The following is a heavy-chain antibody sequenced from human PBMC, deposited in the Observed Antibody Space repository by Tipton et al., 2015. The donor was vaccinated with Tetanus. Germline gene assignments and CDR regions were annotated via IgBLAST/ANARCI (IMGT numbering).Heavy chain of an antibody. CDR2: FYYSGGT. CDR1: GDSISGYY. Sequence: TLSLTCTVSGDSISGYYWNWIRQPPGKGLEWIGYFYYSGGTNYNPSLKSRVTMSGDTSKNQFSLKLTSVTAADTAVYYCARGSSYDSSGQAYFDSWGQGTLVTVSS. V-gene: IGHV4-59*01. J-gene: IGHJ4*02. CDR3: ARGSSYDSSGQAYFDS. D-gene: IGHD3-22*01.